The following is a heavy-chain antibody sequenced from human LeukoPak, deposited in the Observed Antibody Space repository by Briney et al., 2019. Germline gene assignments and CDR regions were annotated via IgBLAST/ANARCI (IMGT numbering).Heavy chain of an antibody. CDR3: AKDQRRGISSFDS. CDR1: GFTFSNYG. D-gene: IGHD2/OR15-2a*01. CDR2: ISYHVSNK. Sequence: GRSLRLSCVASGFTFSNYGMSCVRQAPGKGLYWVAVISYHVSNKYYADSVKGRFTISRDKFNNTVVLQMDSLRPDDTAIYYCAKDQRRGISSFDSWGQGVLVAVSS. V-gene: IGHV3-30*18. J-gene: IGHJ4*02.